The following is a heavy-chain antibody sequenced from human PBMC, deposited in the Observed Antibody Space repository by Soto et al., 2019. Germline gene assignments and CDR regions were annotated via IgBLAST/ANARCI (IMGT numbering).Heavy chain of an antibody. J-gene: IGHJ4*02. D-gene: IGHD3-3*01. Sequence: SQTLSLTCVISGDSVSSNSAAWNWIRQSPSRGLEWLGRTYYRSKWYNDYAVSVKSRITINPDTSKNQFSLQLNSVTPEDTAVYYCARGDYDFWSGYYSYFDYWGQGTLVTVSS. CDR3: ARGDYDFWSGYYSYFDY. CDR2: TYYRSKWYN. CDR1: GDSVSSNSAA. V-gene: IGHV6-1*01.